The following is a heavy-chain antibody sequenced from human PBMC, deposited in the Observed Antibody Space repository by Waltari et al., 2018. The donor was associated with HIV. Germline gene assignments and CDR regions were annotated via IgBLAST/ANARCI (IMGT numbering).Heavy chain of an antibody. V-gene: IGHV3-9*01. CDR1: GFTFDDYA. D-gene: IGHD5-12*01. Sequence: EVQLVESGGGLVQPGRSLRLSCAASGFTFDDYAMHWVRQAPGKGLEWVYWFSGKSGNRCDAEFCKGRFTITGDNAKKSLYLQMNSLRAEDTALYYCAKDIVATIRAGYFDLWGRGTLVTVSS. CDR2: FSGKSGNR. J-gene: IGHJ2*01. CDR3: AKDIVATIRAGYFDL.